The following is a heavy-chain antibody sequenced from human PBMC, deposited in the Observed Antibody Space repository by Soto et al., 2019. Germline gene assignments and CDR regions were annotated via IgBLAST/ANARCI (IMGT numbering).Heavy chain of an antibody. V-gene: IGHV3-53*01. CDR1: GFTVSSNY. Sequence: EVQLVESGGGLIQPGGSLRLSCAASGFTVSSNYMSWVRQAPGKGLEWVSVIYSGGSTYYADSVKGRFTISRDNSKNTLYLQMNSLRSEDTAVYYCASIPDGNYYYGMDVWGQGTTVTVSS. D-gene: IGHD2-21*01. CDR2: IYSGGST. CDR3: ASIPDGNYYYGMDV. J-gene: IGHJ6*02.